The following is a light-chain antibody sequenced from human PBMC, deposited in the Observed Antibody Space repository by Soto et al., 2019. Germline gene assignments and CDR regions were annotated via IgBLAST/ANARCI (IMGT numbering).Light chain of an antibody. CDR1: SSDLGFYNF. CDR2: EVT. Sequence: LAQPPSASGSPGQSLTIPCTGTSSDLGFYNFVSWYQQRPGKAPKLVIYEVTKRPSGVPDRFSGCKSGNTASLTISGLQAEDEADYYCSSYTSSSSLYVFGTGTKVTVL. J-gene: IGLJ1*01. V-gene: IGLV2-18*02. CDR3: SSYTSSSSLYV.